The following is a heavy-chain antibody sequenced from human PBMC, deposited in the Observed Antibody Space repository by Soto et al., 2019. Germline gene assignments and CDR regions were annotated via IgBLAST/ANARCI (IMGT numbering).Heavy chain of an antibody. J-gene: IGHJ4*02. Sequence: GSLRLSCAASGFTFSTYAMSWVRQAPGKGLEWVSAISGSGGSTYYADSVEGRFTISRDNSKNTLSLQMNSLRAEDTAVYYCARSFSRGWYYFDYWGQGTLVTVSS. D-gene: IGHD6-19*01. CDR3: ARSFSRGWYYFDY. CDR2: ISGSGGST. V-gene: IGHV3-23*01. CDR1: GFTFSTYA.